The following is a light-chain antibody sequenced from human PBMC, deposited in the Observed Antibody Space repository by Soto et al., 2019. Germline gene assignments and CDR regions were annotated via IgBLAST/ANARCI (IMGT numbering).Light chain of an antibody. CDR3: QHYNSYSEA. CDR1: QTISNW. J-gene: IGKJ1*01. CDR2: DAS. V-gene: IGKV1-5*01. Sequence: EIQMTQSPSTLSASLANRFTISCRASQTISNWLAWYQQKPGKAPKLLIYDASSLESGVPSRFSGSGSGTEFTLTISSLQPDDFATYYCQHYNSYSEAFGQGTKVDI.